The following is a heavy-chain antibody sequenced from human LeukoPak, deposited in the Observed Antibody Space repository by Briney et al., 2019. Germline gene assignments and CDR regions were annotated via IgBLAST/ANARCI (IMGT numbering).Heavy chain of an antibody. V-gene: IGHV5-51*01. J-gene: IGHJ3*02. CDR2: IYPGDSDT. CDR1: GYSSTSYW. D-gene: IGHD2-2*01. Sequence: GESLKISCKGSGYSSTSYWIGWVRQMPGKGLEWMGIIYPGDSDTRYSPSFQGQVTISADKSISTAYLQWSSLKASDTAMYYCARRRGPMALVRIDAFDIWGQGTMVTVSS. CDR3: ARRRGPMALVRIDAFDI.